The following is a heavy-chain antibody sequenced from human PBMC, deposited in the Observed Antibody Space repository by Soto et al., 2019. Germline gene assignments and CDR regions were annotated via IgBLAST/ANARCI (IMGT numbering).Heavy chain of an antibody. D-gene: IGHD3-10*01. J-gene: IGHJ6*03. CDR1: GFTFSSYA. CDR3: ARFYYYGSGSPFYYYMDV. Sequence: GGSLRLSCAASGFTFSSYAMHWVRQAPGKGLEYVSAISSNGGSTYYANSVKGRFTISRDNSKNTLYLQMGSLRAEDMAVYYCARFYYYGSGSPFYYYMDVWGKGTTVTVS. V-gene: IGHV3-64*01. CDR2: ISSNGGST.